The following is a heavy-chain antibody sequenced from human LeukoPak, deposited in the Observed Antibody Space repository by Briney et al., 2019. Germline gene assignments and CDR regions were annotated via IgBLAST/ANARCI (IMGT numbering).Heavy chain of an antibody. V-gene: IGHV5-51*01. CDR2: IFPDDSDT. CDR3: ARRDPTTVTAFDY. D-gene: IGHD4-17*01. CDR1: GFDFTRDW. Sequence: GESLKIPCRFSGFDFTRDWIGWVRLMPGKGREWMGIIFPDDSDTRYSPSFQGQVTLSADKSISTAYLQWSSLKASDTAIYYCARRDPTTVTAFDYWGQGTLVTVSS. J-gene: IGHJ4*02.